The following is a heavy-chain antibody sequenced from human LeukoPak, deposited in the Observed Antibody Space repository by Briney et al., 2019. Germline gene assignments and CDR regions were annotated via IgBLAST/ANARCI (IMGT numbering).Heavy chain of an antibody. D-gene: IGHD2/OR15-2a*01. Sequence: QTLTLTCTFSGFSLSTSGMCVSWIRQPPGKALERLARIDWADDRYYSTSLKTRLTISKDTSKNQVVLTLTNVDPVDTATCYCARIVRGGATFLFDYWGQGTLVTVSS. V-gene: IGHV2-70*11. CDR2: IDWADDR. CDR3: ARIVRGGATFLFDY. J-gene: IGHJ4*02. CDR1: GFSLSTSGMC.